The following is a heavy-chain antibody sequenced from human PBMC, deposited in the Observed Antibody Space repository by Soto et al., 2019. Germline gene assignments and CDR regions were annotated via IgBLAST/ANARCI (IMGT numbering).Heavy chain of an antibody. V-gene: IGHV1-8*01. CDR1: GYTFTSYD. J-gene: IGHJ4*02. D-gene: IGHD1-7*01. CDR3: ARARERALTGTTVLGY. CDR2: MNPNSGNT. Sequence: QVQLVQSGAEVKKPGASVKVSCKASGYTFTSYDINWVRQATGQGLEWMGWMNPNSGNTGYAQKFQGRVTMTRNTSKSTAYMELSSLRSEDTAVYYCARARERALTGTTVLGYWGQGTLVTVSS.